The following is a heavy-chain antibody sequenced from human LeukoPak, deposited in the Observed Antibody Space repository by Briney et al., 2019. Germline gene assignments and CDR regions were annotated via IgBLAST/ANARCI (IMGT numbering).Heavy chain of an antibody. J-gene: IGHJ4*02. Sequence: GGSLRLSCAASGFTFSNYAMAWVRQAPGKGLEGVSTISGSGGTTYHADSVKGRFTISRDNSKNTLYLQMNSLRAEDTGVYYCARETGDLDYWGQGTLVTVSS. V-gene: IGHV3-23*01. CDR1: GFTFSNYA. CDR3: ARETGDLDY. D-gene: IGHD7-27*01. CDR2: ISGSGGTT.